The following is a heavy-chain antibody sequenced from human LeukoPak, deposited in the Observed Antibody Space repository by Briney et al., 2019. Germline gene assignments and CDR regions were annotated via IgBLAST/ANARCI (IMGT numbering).Heavy chain of an antibody. CDR3: ARVGRYFGWLLTDYYYYYMDV. CDR1: GYTFTGYY. Sequence: ASVKVSCKASGYTFTGYYMHWVRQAPGQGLEWMGWINPNSGNTGYAQKFQGRVTITRNTSISTAYMELSSLRSEDTAVYYCARVGRYFGWLLTDYYYYYMDVWGKGTTVTVSS. CDR2: INPNSGNT. J-gene: IGHJ6*03. V-gene: IGHV1-8*03. D-gene: IGHD3-9*01.